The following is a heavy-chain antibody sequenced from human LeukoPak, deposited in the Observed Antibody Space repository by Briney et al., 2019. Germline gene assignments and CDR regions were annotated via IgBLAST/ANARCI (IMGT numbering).Heavy chain of an antibody. CDR2: ISYDGSNK. CDR1: GFTFSSYG. CDR3: AKFAAAASDAFDI. D-gene: IGHD6-13*01. J-gene: IGHJ3*02. Sequence: PGGSLRLSCAASGFTFSSYGMHWVRQAPGKGLEWVAVISYDGSNKYYADSVKGRFTISRDNSKNTLYLQMNSLRAEDTAVYYCAKFAAAASDAFDIWGQGTMVTVSS. V-gene: IGHV3-30*18.